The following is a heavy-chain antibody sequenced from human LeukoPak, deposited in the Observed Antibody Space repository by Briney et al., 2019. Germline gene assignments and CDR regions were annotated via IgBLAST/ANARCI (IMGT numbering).Heavy chain of an antibody. V-gene: IGHV3-15*01. CDR3: TTSSQPYCGGDCYSIWYYYYGMDV. Sequence: PGGSLRLSCAASGFTFSNAWMSWVRQAPGKGLEWVGRIKSKTDGGTTDYAAPVKGRFTISRDDSKNTLYLQMNSLKTEDTAVYYCTTSSQPYCGGDCYSIWYYYYGMDVWGQGTTVTVS. CDR2: IKSKTDGGTT. J-gene: IGHJ6*02. CDR1: GFTFSNAW. D-gene: IGHD2-21*02.